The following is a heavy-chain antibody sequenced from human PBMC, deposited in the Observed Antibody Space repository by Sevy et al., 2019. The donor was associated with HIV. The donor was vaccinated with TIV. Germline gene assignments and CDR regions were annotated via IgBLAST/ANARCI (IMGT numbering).Heavy chain of an antibody. CDR3: ARPTPRIAPSSAAFFDY. V-gene: IGHV3-23*01. CDR1: GFTFSSFA. D-gene: IGHD1-26*01. CDR2: INGRGGSA. J-gene: IGHJ4*02. Sequence: GGYLRLSCAASGFTFSSFAMSWVRHIPGKGLEWVLTINGRGGSAYYADAVKGRFTLSRDNSNNTVFLQMNRLRDEDTAVYYCARPTPRIAPSSAAFFDYWGQGTLVTVSS.